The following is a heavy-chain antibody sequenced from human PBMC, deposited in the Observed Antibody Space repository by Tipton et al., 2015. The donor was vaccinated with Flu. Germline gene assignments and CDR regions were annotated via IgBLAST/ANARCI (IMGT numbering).Heavy chain of an antibody. CDR1: GGSISSSSYY. CDR3: ARDPFLQRGYSYGQTGPGWYFDL. J-gene: IGHJ2*01. Sequence: TLSLTCTVSGGSISSSSYYRGWIRQPPGKGLEWIGSIYYSGSTYYNPSLKSRVTISVDTSKNQFSLKLSSVAAADTAVYYCARDPFLQRGYSYGQTGPGWYFDLWGRGTLVTVSP. CDR2: IYYSGST. D-gene: IGHD5-18*01. V-gene: IGHV4-39*07.